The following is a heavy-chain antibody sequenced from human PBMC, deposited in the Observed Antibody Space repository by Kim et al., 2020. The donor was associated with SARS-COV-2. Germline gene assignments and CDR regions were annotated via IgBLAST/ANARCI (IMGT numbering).Heavy chain of an antibody. CDR2: VGDDGSLQ. CDR1: GFTFSRYG. D-gene: IGHD2-8*01. J-gene: IGHJ4*02. CDR3: AKEIGNGLPLAH. V-gene: IGHV3-30*18. Sequence: GGSLRLSCAASGFTFSRYGMHWVRQAPGKGLDWVAGVGDDGSLQFYADSAKGRFIISRDNSRNTMFLQMNRLSIEDTAVYYCAKEIGNGLPLAHWGRGTL.